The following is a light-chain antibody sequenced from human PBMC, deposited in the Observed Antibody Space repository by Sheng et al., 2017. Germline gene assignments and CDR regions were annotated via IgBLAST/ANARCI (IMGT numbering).Light chain of an antibody. CDR3: QQWDSYSKTLT. CDR1: DNIRRW. Sequence: DVQMTQSPSTLSASVGDRVTITCRASDNIRRWLAWYQQKPGKAPKLLIYKTEDLESGVTSRFSGRGNGTHFTLTINNLEPDDFATYYCQQWDSYSKTLTFGGGTTV. CDR2: KTE. J-gene: IGKJ4*01. V-gene: IGKV1-5*03.